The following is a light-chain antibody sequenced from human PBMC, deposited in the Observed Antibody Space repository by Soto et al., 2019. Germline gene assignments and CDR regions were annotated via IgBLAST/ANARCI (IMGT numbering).Light chain of an antibody. CDR1: QTIMTS. CDR3: QQYYKYSS. V-gene: IGKV1-5*01. Sequence: DIQMTQSPASLSASVGDRVTMSCRASQTIMTSLAWYQQKPGKAPKLLIYDASTLESGVPSRFSGSGSGTEFTLTISSLQPPDFASYYCQQYYKYSSFGGGTKVEI. CDR2: DAS. J-gene: IGKJ4*01.